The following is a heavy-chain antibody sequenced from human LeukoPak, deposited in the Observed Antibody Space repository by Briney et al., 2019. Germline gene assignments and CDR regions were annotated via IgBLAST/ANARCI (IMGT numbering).Heavy chain of an antibody. CDR3: ARLSRDSGGLDV. V-gene: IGHV3-30-3*01. D-gene: IGHD1-14*01. CDR2: ISYDGSDK. CDR1: GFTFSRYV. J-gene: IGHJ6*02. Sequence: QPGGSLRLSCAASGFTFSRYVMHWVRQAPGKGLEWVAVISYDGSDKYYADSVKGRFTISRDTSKNTLFLQMNSLRAEDTAVYYCARLSRDSGGLDVWGQGTTVTVSS.